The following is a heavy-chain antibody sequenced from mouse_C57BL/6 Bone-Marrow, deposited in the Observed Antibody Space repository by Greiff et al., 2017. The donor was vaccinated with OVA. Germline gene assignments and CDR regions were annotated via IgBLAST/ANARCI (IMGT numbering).Heavy chain of an antibody. V-gene: IGHV1-39*01. Sequence: EVQLQQSGPELVKPGASVKISCKASGYSFTDYNMNWVKQSNGKSLEWIGVINPNYGTTSYNQKFEGKATLTVDQSSSTAYMQLNSLTSVDSAVYDCARNYYGSSPFAYWGQGTLVTVSA. CDR1: GYSFTDYN. CDR2: INPNYGTT. J-gene: IGHJ3*01. CDR3: ARNYYGSSPFAY. D-gene: IGHD1-1*01.